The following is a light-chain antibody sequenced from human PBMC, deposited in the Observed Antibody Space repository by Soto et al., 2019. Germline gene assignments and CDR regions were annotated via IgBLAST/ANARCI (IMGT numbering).Light chain of an antibody. Sequence: EIVLTQPPGTLCLSPGERATLSCRASQRVSGNYLAWYQQRHGQAPRLLIYGASIRATGIPDRFSGSGCGTDFTLTISRLEPEDFAVYYCQQYASAPPITFGQGTRLENK. CDR3: QQYASAPPIT. CDR1: QRVSGNY. V-gene: IGKV3-20*01. J-gene: IGKJ5*01. CDR2: GAS.